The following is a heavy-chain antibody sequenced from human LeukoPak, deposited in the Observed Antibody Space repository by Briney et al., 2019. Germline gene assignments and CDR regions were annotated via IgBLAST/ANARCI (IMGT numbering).Heavy chain of an antibody. CDR3: ARDTYRFYDY. CDR2: IKEDGSDK. J-gene: IGHJ4*02. V-gene: IGHV3-7*01. Sequence: GGSPRLFCTAPGFSPWNYLKRWVRPAPAEGGVGGASIKEDGSDKYYVDSVKGRFTISRDNAKNSPYLQMNGMRAEDTAVYYCARDTYRFYDYWGQGTLVTVSS. CDR1: GFSPWNYL.